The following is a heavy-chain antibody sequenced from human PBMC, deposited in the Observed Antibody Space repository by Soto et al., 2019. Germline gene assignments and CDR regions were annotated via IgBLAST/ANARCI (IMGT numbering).Heavy chain of an antibody. CDR2: IIPFVGTA. CDR1: GGTFSTYG. J-gene: IGHJ4*02. Sequence: QVQLVQSGAEVKKPGSSVKVSCQVSGGTFSTYGLGWVRQAPGQGLEWMGAIIPFVGTAKYAQKFRDRVTITADRSTTPTYMEVKSLTLEDTAVYYCVRRTEGKEGYSYWGQGTLVSVS. D-gene: IGHD1-26*01. CDR3: VRRTEGKEGYSY. V-gene: IGHV1-69*06.